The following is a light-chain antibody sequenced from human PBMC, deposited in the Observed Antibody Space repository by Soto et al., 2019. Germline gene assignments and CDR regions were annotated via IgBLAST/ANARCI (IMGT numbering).Light chain of an antibody. CDR1: QSIGSS. CDR3: QQYNGYSRT. Sequence: DIKMAQSRSSLSASVGDRFTITCQASQSIGSSLAWYQQKPGKAPNLLIFDASSLERGVPSRFSGSGSGTAFTLTIRSLQNDDFSTYYCQQYNGYSRTSGHGTKVDI. CDR2: DAS. J-gene: IGKJ1*01. V-gene: IGKV1-5*01.